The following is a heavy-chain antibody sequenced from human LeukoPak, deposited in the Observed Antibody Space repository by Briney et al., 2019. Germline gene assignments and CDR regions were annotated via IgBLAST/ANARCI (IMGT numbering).Heavy chain of an antibody. CDR1: GFTFSSYL. CDR3: ARGATAGTAGN. D-gene: IGHD1/OR15-1a*01. Sequence: GGSLRLSCAASGFTFSSYLMHWVRQAPGKGLVWVSRINSDGSSTTYADSVKGRFTISRDNAKNTLYLQVNSLRAEDTAVYYCARGATAGTAGNWGQGTLVTVSS. V-gene: IGHV3-74*01. J-gene: IGHJ4*02. CDR2: INSDGSST.